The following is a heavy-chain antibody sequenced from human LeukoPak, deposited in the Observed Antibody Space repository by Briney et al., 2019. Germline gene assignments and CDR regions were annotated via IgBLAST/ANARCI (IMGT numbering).Heavy chain of an antibody. D-gene: IGHD6-19*01. CDR2: IYPSGTT. CDR3: ARVGDSSGWYWSD. Sequence: WETLSLTCVVSGGSVSSYYWSWIRQPAGKGLQWIGHIYPSGTTNYNSSLKSRVTISVDKSKNQVSLNLRSVTAADTALYYCARVGDSSGWYWSDWGQGTLVTVSS. V-gene: IGHV4-4*07. CDR1: GGSVSSYY. J-gene: IGHJ4*02.